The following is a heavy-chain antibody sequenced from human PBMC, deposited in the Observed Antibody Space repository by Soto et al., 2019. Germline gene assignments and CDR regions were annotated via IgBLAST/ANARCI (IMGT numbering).Heavy chain of an antibody. Sequence: PSETLSLICAVYGGSFSDYYWSWIRQPPGKGLEWIGEINLSGGTKYNPSLKSRVTISVDTSKNQFSLNLSSVTAADTAVYYCARRGDYYDSSGDAFDIWGQGTMVTVSS. CDR2: INLSGGT. V-gene: IGHV4-34*01. J-gene: IGHJ3*02. CDR1: GGSFSDYY. CDR3: ARRGDYYDSSGDAFDI. D-gene: IGHD3-22*01.